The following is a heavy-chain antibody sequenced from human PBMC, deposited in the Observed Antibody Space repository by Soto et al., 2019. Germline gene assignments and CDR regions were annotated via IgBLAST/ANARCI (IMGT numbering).Heavy chain of an antibody. CDR1: GGSFSGYY. J-gene: IGHJ4*02. Sequence: SETLSLTCAVYGGSFSGYYWSWIRQPPGKGLEWIGEINHSGSTNYNPSLKSRVTISVDTSKNQFSLKLSSVTAADTAVYYCARGNLRYFDWLLSPSGYFDYWGQGT. V-gene: IGHV4-34*01. CDR2: INHSGST. D-gene: IGHD3-9*01. CDR3: ARGNLRYFDWLLSPSGYFDY.